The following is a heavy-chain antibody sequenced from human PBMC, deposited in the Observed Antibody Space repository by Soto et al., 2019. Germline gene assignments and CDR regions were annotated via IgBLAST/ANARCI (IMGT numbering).Heavy chain of an antibody. CDR1: GFSFGSYA. CDR3: ARWSYLDY. Sequence: GGSLRLSCAASGFSFGSYALSWVRQAPGKGLEWVSTISGSDGKTFYADSVKGRFSISRDTSQNTLYLQMNSLRADDTAIYYCARWSYLDYWGQGTRVTSPQ. D-gene: IGHD3-3*01. J-gene: IGHJ4*02. CDR2: ISGSDGKT. V-gene: IGHV3-23*01.